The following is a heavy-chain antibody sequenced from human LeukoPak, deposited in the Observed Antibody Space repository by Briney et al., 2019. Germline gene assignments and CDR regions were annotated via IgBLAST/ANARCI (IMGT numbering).Heavy chain of an antibody. Sequence: GSVKVSCKASGYAFTDDYLHWVRQAPGQGLEWMGWISPNTGDTNYAQNFQGRVTMTRDTSITTAYLEVSSLRTDDTAVYYCASPRHNWNYPDVWGKGTTVTVSS. D-gene: IGHD1-20*01. V-gene: IGHV1-2*02. CDR1: GYAFTDDY. CDR3: ASPRHNWNYPDV. CDR2: ISPNTGDT. J-gene: IGHJ6*03.